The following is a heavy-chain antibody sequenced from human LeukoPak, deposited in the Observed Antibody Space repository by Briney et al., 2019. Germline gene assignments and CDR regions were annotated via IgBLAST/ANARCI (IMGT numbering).Heavy chain of an antibody. J-gene: IGHJ4*02. V-gene: IGHV4-34*01. D-gene: IGHD6-19*01. CDR3: ARVKQWLVVPIDY. CDR1: GGSFSGYY. Sequence: SETLSLTCAVYGGSFSGYYWSWIRQPPGKGLEWIGEINHSGSTNYNPSLKSRVTISVDTSKNQFSLKLSSVTAADTAVYYCARVKQWLVVPIDYWGQGTLVTVSS. CDR2: INHSGST.